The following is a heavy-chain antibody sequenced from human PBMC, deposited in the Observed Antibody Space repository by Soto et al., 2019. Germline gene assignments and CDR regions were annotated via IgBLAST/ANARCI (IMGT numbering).Heavy chain of an antibody. V-gene: IGHV4-31*03. CDR3: ARDLWGYCGTDCYPLDV. CDR1: GGSISSGGYY. Sequence: PSETLSLTCTVSGGSISSGGYYWSWIRQQPGKGLEWIGYIYYSGSTYYNPSLKSRVTISVDTSKNQFSMKLNSVTAADTAVYYCARDLWGYCGTDCYPLDVWGQGTTVTAP. D-gene: IGHD2-21*02. J-gene: IGHJ6*02. CDR2: IYYSGST.